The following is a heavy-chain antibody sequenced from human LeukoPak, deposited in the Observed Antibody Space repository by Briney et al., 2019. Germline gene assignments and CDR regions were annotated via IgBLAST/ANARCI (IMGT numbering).Heavy chain of an antibody. CDR2: ISSSSSYI. CDR3: ASSYYDILTGYSYYYMDV. Sequence: GGSLRLSCAASGFTFSSYSMNWVRQAPGKGLEWVSSISSSSSYIYYADSVKGRFTISRDNAKNSLFLQINSLRAEDTAVYYCASSYYDILTGYSYYYMDVWGKGTTVTVSS. D-gene: IGHD3-9*01. CDR1: GFTFSSYS. J-gene: IGHJ6*03. V-gene: IGHV3-21*01.